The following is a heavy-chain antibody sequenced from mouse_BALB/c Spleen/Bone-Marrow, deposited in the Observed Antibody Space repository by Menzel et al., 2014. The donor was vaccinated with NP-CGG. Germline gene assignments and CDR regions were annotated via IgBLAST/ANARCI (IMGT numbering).Heavy chain of an antibody. CDR2: ISDGGSYT. CDR1: GFTFXDYY. CDR3: ANYYGSTWFAY. J-gene: IGHJ3*01. Sequence: EVQRVESGGGLVKHGGSLKLSCAASGFTFXDYYMYWVRQTPEKRLEWVATISDGGSYTYYPDSVKGRFTISRDNAKNNLYLQMNSLKSEDTAMYYCANYYGSTWFAYWGQGALVTVSA. D-gene: IGHD1-1*01. V-gene: IGHV5-4*02.